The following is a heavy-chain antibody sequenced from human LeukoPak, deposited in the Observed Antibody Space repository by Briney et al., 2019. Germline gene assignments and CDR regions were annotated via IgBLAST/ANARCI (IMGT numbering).Heavy chain of an antibody. V-gene: IGHV3-30*01. J-gene: IGHJ4*02. Sequence: GGSLRLSCAASGFTFSSYAMHWVRQAPGKGLEWVAVLSYDGSNKYYADSVKGRFTISRDNSKNTLYLQMNSLRAEDTAVYYCARGGYDSSGYYYGDYWGQGTLVTVSS. CDR2: LSYDGSNK. D-gene: IGHD3-22*01. CDR1: GFTFSSYA. CDR3: ARGGYDSSGYYYGDY.